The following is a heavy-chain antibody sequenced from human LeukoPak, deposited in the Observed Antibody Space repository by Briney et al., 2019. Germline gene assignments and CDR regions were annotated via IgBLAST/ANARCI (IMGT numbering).Heavy chain of an antibody. CDR3: ARFSSSWYYFDY. CDR1: GYTFTSYG. CDR2: MNPNSGNT. Sequence: VKVSCKASGYTFTSYGISWVRQATGQGLEWMGWMNPNSGNTGYAQKFQGRVTMTRNTSISTAYMELSSLRSEDTAVYYCARFSSSWYYFDYWGQGTLVTVSS. D-gene: IGHD6-13*01. V-gene: IGHV1-8*02. J-gene: IGHJ4*02.